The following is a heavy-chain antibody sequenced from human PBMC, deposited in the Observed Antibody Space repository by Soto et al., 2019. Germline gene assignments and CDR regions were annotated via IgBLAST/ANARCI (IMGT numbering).Heavy chain of an antibody. CDR2: IHYSGST. CDR1: GGSFSGYY. D-gene: IGHD1-26*01. CDR3: ARVSGSYYYGMDV. V-gene: IGHV4-34*01. J-gene: IGHJ6*02. Sequence: SETLSLTCAVYGGSFSGYYWSWIRQPPGKGLEWIAYIHYSGSTNSNPSLESRVTMSMDTSKNQFSLKLSSVTAADTAVYYCARVSGSYYYGMDVWGQGTTVTVS.